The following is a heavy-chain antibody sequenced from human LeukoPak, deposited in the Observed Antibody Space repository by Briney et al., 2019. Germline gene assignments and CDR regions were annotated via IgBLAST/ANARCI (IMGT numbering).Heavy chain of an antibody. CDR2: IYYDGST. CDR3: ARRLCSSLTCNIGPSGNWLDP. V-gene: IGHV4-59*08. D-gene: IGHD2-2*02. J-gene: IGHJ5*02. Sequence: SETLSLTCTVSGGSMSNYWWNWVRQPPGRGLEWIGYIYYDGSTHYNPSLNSRVTISIDTSKNQFSLKLNSVTAADTAVYYCARRLCSSLTCNIGPSGNWLDPWGQGTLVTVSS. CDR1: GGSMSNYW.